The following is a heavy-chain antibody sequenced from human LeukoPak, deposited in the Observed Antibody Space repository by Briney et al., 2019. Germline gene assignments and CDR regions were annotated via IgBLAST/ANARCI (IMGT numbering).Heavy chain of an antibody. CDR1: GGSISGYY. V-gene: IGHV4-59*01. Sequence: SETLSLTCTVSGGSISGYYWSWIRRPPGEGLEWIGYIHYSGTTDYNPSLKSLVTISVDTSKNQFSLKLSSVTAADTAVYYCARRAFANWYFDLWGRGTLVTVSS. J-gene: IGHJ2*01. CDR3: ARRAFANWYFDL. CDR2: IHYSGTT.